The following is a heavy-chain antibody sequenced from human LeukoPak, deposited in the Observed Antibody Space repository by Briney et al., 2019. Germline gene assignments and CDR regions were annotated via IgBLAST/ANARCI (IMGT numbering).Heavy chain of an antibody. V-gene: IGHV4-61*05. D-gene: IGHD3-22*01. CDR1: GGSISSSSYY. J-gene: IGHJ4*02. CDR2: IYYSGST. Sequence: SETLSLTCNVSGGSISSSSYYWSWIRQPPGKGLVWIGYIYYSGSTKYNPSLKSRVTISEDTSKNQFSLKLSSVTAADTAVYYCARAIGDSTGIWGQGTLVTVSS. CDR3: ARAIGDSTGI.